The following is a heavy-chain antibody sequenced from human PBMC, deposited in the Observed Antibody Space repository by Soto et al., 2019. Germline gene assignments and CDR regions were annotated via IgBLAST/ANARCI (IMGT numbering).Heavy chain of an antibody. V-gene: IGHV1-18*01. CDR3: ARGSLGMATIRNAAFDI. Sequence: GASVKVSCKASGYTFTSYGISWVRLANGQGIEWMGWISAYNGNTNYAQKLQGRVTMTKDTSTSTAYMELRSLRSDDTAVYYCARGSLGMATIRNAAFDIWVQGTMVTV. D-gene: IGHD5-12*01. CDR1: GYTFTSYG. CDR2: ISAYNGNT. J-gene: IGHJ3*02.